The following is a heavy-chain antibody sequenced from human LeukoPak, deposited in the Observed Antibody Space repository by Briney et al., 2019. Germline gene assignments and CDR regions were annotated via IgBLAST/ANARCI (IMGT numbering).Heavy chain of an antibody. Sequence: SETLSLTCTVSGGSISSYYWSWIRQPPGKGLEWIGYIYYSGSTNYNPSLKSRVTISVDTSKNQFSLKLSSVTAADTAVYYCARGVTMIVVVIHDWYFDLWGRGTLVTVSS. D-gene: IGHD3-22*01. CDR3: ARGVTMIVVVIHDWYFDL. J-gene: IGHJ2*01. V-gene: IGHV4-59*01. CDR1: GGSISSYY. CDR2: IYYSGST.